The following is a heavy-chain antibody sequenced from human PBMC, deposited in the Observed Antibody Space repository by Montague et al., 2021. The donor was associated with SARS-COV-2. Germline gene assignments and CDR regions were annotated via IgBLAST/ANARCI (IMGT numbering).Heavy chain of an antibody. CDR3: ARAQNICFIANCVNYFDL. CDR2: VHYTGST. V-gene: IGHV4-59*01. Sequence: SETLSLTCEVSGGSIRSYYWSWIRQSPGKGLEWIVYVHYTGSTKYNPSLKTRVTLSLDTPKNHFSLRLNSVTAADTAVYYCARAQNICFIANCVNYFDLWGLGALVGVSS. D-gene: IGHD1-1*01. CDR1: GGSIRSYY. J-gene: IGHJ4*02.